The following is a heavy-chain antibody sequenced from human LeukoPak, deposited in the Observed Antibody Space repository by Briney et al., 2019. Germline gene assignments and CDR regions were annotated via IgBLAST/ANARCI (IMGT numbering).Heavy chain of an antibody. CDR2: ISTDGSNE. CDR1: GFTFSSYG. CDR3: AKVQYYHSSGYLDY. J-gene: IGHJ4*02. Sequence: GKSLRLSCAAAGFTFSSYGMHWVRQAPSKGLEWVAVISTDGSNEYYVDSVKGRFTISRDNSKNMLYLQMKSLRAEDTAVYYCAKVQYYHSSGYLDYWGQGTLVTVSS. D-gene: IGHD3-22*01. V-gene: IGHV3-30*18.